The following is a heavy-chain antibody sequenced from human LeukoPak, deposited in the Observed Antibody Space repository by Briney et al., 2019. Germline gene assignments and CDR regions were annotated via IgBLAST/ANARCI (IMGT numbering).Heavy chain of an antibody. CDR2: IFGSGAST. CDR3: AQDTKQWGSYGY. D-gene: IGHD3-16*01. V-gene: IGHV3-23*01. CDR1: GFTFSTYA. Sequence: PGGSLRLSCAASGFTFSTYAMGWVRQAPGKGLEWVSSIFGSGASTNYADSVKGRFTISRDNSKNTLYLQMNSLRAEDTAVYYCAQDTKQWGSYGYSGQGALVTVSS. J-gene: IGHJ4*02.